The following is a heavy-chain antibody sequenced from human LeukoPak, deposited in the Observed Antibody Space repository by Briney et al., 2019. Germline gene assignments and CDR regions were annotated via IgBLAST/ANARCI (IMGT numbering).Heavy chain of an antibody. CDR2: IYYSGST. V-gene: IGHV4-59*08. J-gene: IGHJ4*02. CDR1: GFTFSDYY. CDR3: ARHEASRARLDY. Sequence: GSLRFSCAASGFTFSDYYMSWIRQPPGKGLEWIGYIYYSGSTNYNPSLKSRVTISVDTSKNQFSLKLSSVTAADTAVYYCARHEASRARLDYWGQGILVTVSS.